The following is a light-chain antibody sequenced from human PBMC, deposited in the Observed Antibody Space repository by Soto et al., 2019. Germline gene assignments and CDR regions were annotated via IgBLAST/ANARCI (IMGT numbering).Light chain of an antibody. CDR1: SSDVGGYNY. CDR3: SSYTTSSTYYF. Sequence: QSALTQPASVSGSPGQSITISCTGTSSDVGGYNYVSWYQQHPGKAPKLMIYDVSNRPSGVSNRFSGSKSGNTASLTISGLQAEDEADYYCSSYTTSSTYYFFGTGTKVTVL. J-gene: IGLJ1*01. CDR2: DVS. V-gene: IGLV2-14*01.